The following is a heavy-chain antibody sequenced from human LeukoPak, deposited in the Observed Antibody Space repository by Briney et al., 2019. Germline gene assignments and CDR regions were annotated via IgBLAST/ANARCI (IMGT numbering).Heavy chain of an antibody. V-gene: IGHV5-51*01. Sequence: GESLKISCKGSGYSFTSYWIGWVRQMPGKGLEWMGIIYPGDSDTRYSPSFQGQVTISADKSISTAYLQWSSLKASDTAMYYCARGLKGSSGWYRDDAFDIWGQGTMVTVSS. CDR1: GYSFTSYW. J-gene: IGHJ3*02. CDR2: IYPGDSDT. D-gene: IGHD6-19*01. CDR3: ARGLKGSSGWYRDDAFDI.